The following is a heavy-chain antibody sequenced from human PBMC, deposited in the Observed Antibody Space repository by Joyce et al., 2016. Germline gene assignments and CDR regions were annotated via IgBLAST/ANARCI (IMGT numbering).Heavy chain of an antibody. V-gene: IGHV3-74*01. CDR1: GFTFSNYW. Sequence: EVLLVESGGGLVQPGGSLRLSCEASGFTFSNYWMHWVRQAPGKGLVWVSRIKTDGSIANYADPVKGRFTISRDNAKNTLYLQMNSLRVEDTAVYYCARGHLTGYCRDYWGQGTLVTVSS. CDR3: ARGHLTGYCRDY. J-gene: IGHJ4*02. CDR2: IKTDGSIA. D-gene: IGHD3-9*01.